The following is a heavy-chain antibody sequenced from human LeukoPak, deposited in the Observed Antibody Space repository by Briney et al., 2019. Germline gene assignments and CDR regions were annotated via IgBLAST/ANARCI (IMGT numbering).Heavy chain of an antibody. D-gene: IGHD5-24*01. V-gene: IGHV3-21*01. CDR2: ISSSSSYI. J-gene: IGHJ4*02. CDR3: ARERTRRWLQLSYFDY. CDR1: GFTFSSYS. Sequence: GGSLRLSCAASGFTFSSYSMNWVRQAPGKGLEWVSSISSSSSYIYYADSVKGRFTISRDNAKNSLYLQMNSLRAEDTAVYYCARERTRRWLQLSYFDYWGQGTLVTVSS.